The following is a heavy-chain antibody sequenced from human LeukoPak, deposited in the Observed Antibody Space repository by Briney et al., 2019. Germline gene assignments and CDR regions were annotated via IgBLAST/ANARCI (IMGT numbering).Heavy chain of an antibody. CDR2: IYPDDSDT. CDR1: GYSFTSYW. D-gene: IGHD6-6*01. V-gene: IGHV5-51*01. J-gene: IGHJ4*02. CDR3: ARERSSQGYFDF. Sequence: GESLKISCKGSGYSFTSYWIGWVLQTPGKGLEWMGIIYPDDSDTRYSPSFQGQVTISADKSISTAYLQWSSLKASDTAMYYCARERSSQGYFDFWGQGTLVTVSS.